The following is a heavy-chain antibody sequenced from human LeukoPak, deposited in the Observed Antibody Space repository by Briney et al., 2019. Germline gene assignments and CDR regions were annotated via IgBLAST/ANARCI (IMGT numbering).Heavy chain of an antibody. Sequence: ASVKVSCKASGYTFTSYGISWVRQAPGQGLEWMGWISAYNGNTNYAQKLQGRVTMTTDTSTSTAYMELRSLRFDDTAVYYCARDWGPEYYDILTGYLSLDYWGQGTLVTVSS. CDR2: ISAYNGNT. V-gene: IGHV1-18*01. CDR1: GYTFTSYG. J-gene: IGHJ4*02. D-gene: IGHD3-9*01. CDR3: ARDWGPEYYDILTGYLSLDY.